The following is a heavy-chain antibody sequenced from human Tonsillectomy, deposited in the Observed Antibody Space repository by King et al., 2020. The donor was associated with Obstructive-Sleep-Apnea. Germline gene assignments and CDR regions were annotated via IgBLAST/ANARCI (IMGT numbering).Heavy chain of an antibody. CDR3: AGDEERYYYSSGFCAFDI. CDR1: GGSISSSSYY. Sequence: QLQESGPGLVKPSETLSLTCTVSGGSISSSSYYWGWIRQPPGKGLEWIGSIYYSGSTYYNPSLKSRVTISVDTSKNQFSLKLSSVTAADTAVYYCAGDEERYYYSSGFCAFDILGQGTMVTVSS. D-gene: IGHD3-22*01. J-gene: IGHJ3*02. V-gene: IGHV4-39*07. CDR2: IYYSGST.